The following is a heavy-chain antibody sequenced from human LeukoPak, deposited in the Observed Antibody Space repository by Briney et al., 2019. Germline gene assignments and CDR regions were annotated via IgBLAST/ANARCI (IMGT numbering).Heavy chain of an antibody. CDR3: AKSRWGPSSGWYEDY. D-gene: IGHD6-19*01. CDR1: GFSFSTYS. J-gene: IGHJ4*02. CDR2: ISSSSSYI. V-gene: IGHV3-21*01. Sequence: PGGSLRLSCAASGFSFSTYSMNSVREAPGKGLEWVSSISSSSSYIYYADSVKGRFTISRDNAKNSLYLQMNSLRAEDTAVYYCAKSRWGPSSGWYEDYWGQGTLVTVSS.